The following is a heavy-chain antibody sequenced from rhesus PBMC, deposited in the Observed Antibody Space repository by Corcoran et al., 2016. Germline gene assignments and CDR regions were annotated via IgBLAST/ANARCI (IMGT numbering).Heavy chain of an antibody. Sequence: QVQLQESGPGLVKPSETLSLICAVSGYSISSGYGVSWLRQPPGKGLGWMGSSGGSSGSTNYNPSLKSRVPISKDTSKNQFSLKLSSVTAADTAVYYCARDTVAIDFDYWGQGVLVTVSS. D-gene: IGHD4-29*01. CDR3: ARDTVAIDFDY. CDR2: SGGSSGST. CDR1: GYSISSGYG. J-gene: IGHJ4*01. V-gene: IGHV4-127*01.